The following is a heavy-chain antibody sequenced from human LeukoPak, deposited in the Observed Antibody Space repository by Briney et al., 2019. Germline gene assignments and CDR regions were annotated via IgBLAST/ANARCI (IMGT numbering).Heavy chain of an antibody. V-gene: IGHV4-59*01. CDR2: IYYSGST. J-gene: IGHJ4*02. CDR3: ARDSEEWELLGGGYFDY. CDR1: GGSISSYY. Sequence: PSETLSLTCTVSGGSISSYYWSWIRQPPGKGLEWIGYIYYSGSTNYNPSLKSRVTISVDTSKNQFSLKLSSVTAADTAVYYCARDSEEWELLGGGYFDYWGQGTLVTVSS. D-gene: IGHD1-26*01.